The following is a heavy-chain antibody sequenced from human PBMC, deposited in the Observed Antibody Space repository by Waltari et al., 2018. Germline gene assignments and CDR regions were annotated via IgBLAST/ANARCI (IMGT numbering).Heavy chain of an antibody. Sequence: VQLVASGGGLVQPGGSLRLSCEAPGFTFSTYWMCLVHQVPGKGLVWVSTITSDGSRTRYADSVKRRFTISRDNAKNTLYLQTNSLRAEDAAVYYCASHRPGGYGMVVWGHGTTVTVSS. D-gene: IGHD2-15*01. J-gene: IGHJ6*02. CDR2: ITSDGSRT. CDR1: GFTFSTYW. CDR3: ASHRPGGYGMVV. V-gene: IGHV3-74*01.